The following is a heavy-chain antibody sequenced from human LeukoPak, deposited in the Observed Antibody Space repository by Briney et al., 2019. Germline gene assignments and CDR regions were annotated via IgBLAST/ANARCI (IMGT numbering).Heavy chain of an antibody. Sequence: GGSLRLSCAASGFTFSSYAMHWVRQAPGKGLEWVAVISYDGSNKYYADSVKGRFTISRDNSKNTLYLQMKSLRAEDTAGYYCARDAADIVVVPAAIPGSHLGYYFYYYMDVWGKGTTVTVSS. J-gene: IGHJ6*03. D-gene: IGHD2-2*02. V-gene: IGHV3-30*01. CDR2: ISYDGSNK. CDR3: ARDAADIVVVPAAIPGSHLGYYFYYYMDV. CDR1: GFTFSSYA.